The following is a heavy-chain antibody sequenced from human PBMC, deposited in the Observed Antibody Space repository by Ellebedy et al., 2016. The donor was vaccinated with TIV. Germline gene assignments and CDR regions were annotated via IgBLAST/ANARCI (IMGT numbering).Heavy chain of an antibody. J-gene: IGHJ4*02. CDR3: ARELSSAWGNLQAADY. D-gene: IGHD3-16*01. CDR1: GFIFSDYV. V-gene: IGHV3-21*01. Sequence: GESLKISCAASGFIFSDYVMAWVRQVPGQGLEWVSSISRSETSIYYADSVRGRFTISRDNAKNSLYLQMNSLRADDTAVYYCARELSSAWGNLQAADYWGQGILVTVSS. CDR2: ISRSETSI.